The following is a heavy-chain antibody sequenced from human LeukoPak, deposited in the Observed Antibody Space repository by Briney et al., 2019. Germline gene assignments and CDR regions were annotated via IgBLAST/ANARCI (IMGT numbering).Heavy chain of an antibody. V-gene: IGHV1-8*01. D-gene: IGHD6-19*01. CDR1: GYTFTSYD. CDR2: MNPNSGNT. Sequence: ASVKVSCKASGYTFTSYDINWLRQATGQGLEWMGWMNPNSGNTGYAQKFQGRATMTRNTSISTAYMELSSLRSEDTAVYYCARGITVAGYYYYGMDVWGQGTTVTVSS. J-gene: IGHJ6*02. CDR3: ARGITVAGYYYYGMDV.